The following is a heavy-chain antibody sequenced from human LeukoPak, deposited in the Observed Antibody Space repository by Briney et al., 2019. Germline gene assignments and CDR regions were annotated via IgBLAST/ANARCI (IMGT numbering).Heavy chain of an antibody. CDR2: ISPTGSTT. D-gene: IGHD6-6*01. Sequence: GGSLRLSCTAAGFSFSGHWMHWARHLPGKGLVWVSRISPTGSTTSYADSVKGRFTVSRDNAKNTLYLQVNNLRAEDTAVYYCARGPNSNWSGLDFWGQGTLLTVSS. CDR3: ARGPNSNWSGLDF. J-gene: IGHJ4*02. CDR1: GFSFSGHW. V-gene: IGHV3-74*01.